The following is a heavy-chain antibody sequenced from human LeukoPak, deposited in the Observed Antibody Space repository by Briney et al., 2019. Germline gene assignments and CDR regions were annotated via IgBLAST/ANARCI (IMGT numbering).Heavy chain of an antibody. CDR2: IYYSGSA. CDR1: GFTFSAYS. Sequence: GSLRLSCSASGFTFSAYSMNWVRQAPGKGLEWIGSIYYSGSAYYNPSLKSRVSISVDTSKNQFSLKLRSVTAADTAVYYCASPMAWAHNRRDSDYWGLGTLVTVSS. CDR3: ASPMAWAHNRRDSDY. D-gene: IGHD5-24*01. V-gene: IGHV4-38-2*01. J-gene: IGHJ4*02.